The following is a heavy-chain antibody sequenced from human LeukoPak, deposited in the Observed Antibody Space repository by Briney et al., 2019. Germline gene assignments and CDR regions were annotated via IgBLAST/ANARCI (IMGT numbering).Heavy chain of an antibody. J-gene: IGHJ4*02. CDR2: ISYDGSNK. CDR1: GFTFSSYA. Sequence: PGGSLRLFCAASGFTFSSYAMHWVRQAPGKGLEGGAVISYDGSNKYYADSVKGRFTISRDNSKNTLYLQMNSLRAEDTAVYYCARGRSPKTGYKRSGPFDYWGQGTLVTVSS. V-gene: IGHV3-30*04. CDR3: ARGRSPKTGYKRSGPFDY. D-gene: IGHD3-9*01.